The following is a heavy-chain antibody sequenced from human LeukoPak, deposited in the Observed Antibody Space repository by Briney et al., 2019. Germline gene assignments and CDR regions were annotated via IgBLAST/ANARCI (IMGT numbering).Heavy chain of an antibody. Sequence: ASVKVSCKASGGTFSSYAISWVRQAPGQGLEWMGRIIPILGIANYAQKFQGRVTITADKSTSTAYMELSSLRSEDTAVYYCARARIAAAGPADYWGQGTLVTVSS. D-gene: IGHD6-13*01. CDR2: IIPILGIA. CDR3: ARARIAAAGPADY. J-gene: IGHJ4*02. CDR1: GGTFSSYA. V-gene: IGHV1-69*04.